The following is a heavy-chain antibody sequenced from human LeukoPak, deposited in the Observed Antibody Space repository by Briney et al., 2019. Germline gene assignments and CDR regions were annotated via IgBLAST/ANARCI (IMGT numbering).Heavy chain of an antibody. J-gene: IGHJ4*02. CDR2: INANSGTT. CDR3: AGGGAYDSSGYHGRFDY. Sequence: PGGSLRLSCAASGFAFSFYAMSWLRQPPGKGLEWVSTINANSGTTSYAASVRGRFTISRGNSKNTLYLQMNSLRDEDTAVYYCAGGGAYDSSGYHGRFDYRGQGTLVTVSS. V-gene: IGHV3-23*01. D-gene: IGHD3-22*01. CDR1: GFAFSFYA.